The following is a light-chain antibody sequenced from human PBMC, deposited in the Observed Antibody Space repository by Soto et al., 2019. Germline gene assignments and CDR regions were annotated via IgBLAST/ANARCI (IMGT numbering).Light chain of an antibody. CDR3: QQYSRAPPT. CDR1: QSVSGSY. CDR2: DAS. Sequence: EIVLTQSPGTLSLSPGEKAILSCRARQSVSGSYLAWFQQKPGQAPRLLIYDASSRATGIPDRFSGSGSGTDFTLTISRLEPEDFAVYYCQQYSRAPPTFGQGTKVEIK. J-gene: IGKJ1*01. V-gene: IGKV3-20*01.